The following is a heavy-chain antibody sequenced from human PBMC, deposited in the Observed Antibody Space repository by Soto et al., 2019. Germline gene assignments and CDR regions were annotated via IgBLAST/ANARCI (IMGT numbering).Heavy chain of an antibody. Sequence: GGSLRLSCSASGFTFSSYAMHWVRQAPGKGLEWVGRIKSKTDGGTTDYAAPVKGRFTISRDDSKNTLYLQMNSLKTEDTAVYYFTTVHLTRIEGVPPSGGARGSSVPVSS. D-gene: IGHD4-4*01. CDR1: GFTFSSYA. V-gene: IGHV3-15*07. J-gene: IGHJ1*01. CDR3: TTVHLTRIEGVPPSG. CDR2: IKSKTDGGTT.